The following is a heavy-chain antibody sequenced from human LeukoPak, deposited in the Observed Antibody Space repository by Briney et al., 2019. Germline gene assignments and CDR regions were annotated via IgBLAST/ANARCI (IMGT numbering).Heavy chain of an antibody. CDR3: ARVKAVALDY. V-gene: IGHV1-3*01. Sequence: ASVKVSCKASGYTFTSYAMHWVRQAPGQRLEWMGWINAGNGNTKYSQKFQGRVTITADESTSTAYMELSSLRSEDTAVYYCARVKAVALDYWGQGTLVTVSS. CDR2: INAGNGNT. J-gene: IGHJ4*02. D-gene: IGHD6-19*01. CDR1: GYTFTSYA.